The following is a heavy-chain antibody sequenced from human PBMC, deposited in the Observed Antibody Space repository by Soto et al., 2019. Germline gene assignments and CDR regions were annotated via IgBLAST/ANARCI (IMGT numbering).Heavy chain of an antibody. V-gene: IGHV4-30-4*01. CDR3: VRTAREGAVAPHWFDR. J-gene: IGHJ5*02. CDR2: VYYTGST. CDR1: GESIRTTDYY. D-gene: IGHD2-21*02. Sequence: SETLSLTCTVSGESIRTTDYYWVGIRQAPGKGLEWIGYVYYTGSTYYNPSLMSRLTISVDTSKNQSSLKLTSVTAAETAVYYCVRTAREGAVAPHWFDRWGQGTQVTVSS.